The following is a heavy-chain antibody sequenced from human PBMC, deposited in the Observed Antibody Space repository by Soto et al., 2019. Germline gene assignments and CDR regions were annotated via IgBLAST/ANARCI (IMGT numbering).Heavy chain of an antibody. Sequence: ASLMDSFNAFGYIFSYYYLICLLQDPGQGLEWMGWLNGYSGNTTYAQKFPGRVTMPTDQSTNTAYLDLWTLISDDTAVYYCARSWVTGKGGIDVWGQGTTVTVSS. CDR2: LNGYSGNT. J-gene: IGHJ6*02. V-gene: IGHV1-18*01. CDR1: GYIFSYYY. D-gene: IGHD3-16*01. CDR3: ARSWVTGKGGIDV.